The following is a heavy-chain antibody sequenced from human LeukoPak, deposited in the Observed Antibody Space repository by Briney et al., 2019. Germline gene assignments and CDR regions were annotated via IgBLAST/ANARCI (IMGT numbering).Heavy chain of an antibody. Sequence: KASETLSLTCTVSGDSISSYYWSWIRQPPGRGLEWFGYIHDSGTTNYNPSLKSRLTISVDTSKKQFSLKLNSVTAADTAVYYCARQTYSGSYAVDYWGPGTLVTVSS. V-gene: IGHV4-59*08. CDR1: GDSISSYY. CDR3: ARQTYSGSYAVDY. CDR2: IHDSGTT. J-gene: IGHJ4*02. D-gene: IGHD1-26*01.